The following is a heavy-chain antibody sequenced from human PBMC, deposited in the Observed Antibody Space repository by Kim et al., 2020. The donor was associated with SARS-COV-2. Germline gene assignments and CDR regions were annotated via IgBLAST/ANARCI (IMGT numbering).Heavy chain of an antibody. J-gene: IGHJ6*02. CDR3: SRDATYYYDSSGYYYPQTDYNYYYGMDV. D-gene: IGHD3-22*01. CDR2: ISYDGSNK. V-gene: IGHV3-30*04. Sequence: WGSLRLSCAASGFTFSSYAMHWVRQAPGKGLEWVAVISYDGSNKYYAASVKGRFTISRDNSKNTLYLQMNSLRAEDTAVYYCSRDATYYYDSSGYYYPQTDYNYYYGMDVWGQGTTITVSS. CDR1: GFTFSSYA.